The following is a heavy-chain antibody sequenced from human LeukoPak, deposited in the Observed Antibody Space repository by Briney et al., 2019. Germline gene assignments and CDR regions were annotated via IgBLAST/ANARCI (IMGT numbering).Heavy chain of an antibody. CDR3: AREHIVAVQAAMHNWFDP. D-gene: IGHD2-2*01. J-gene: IGHJ5*02. Sequence: PSETLSLTCVVYGGSFSGYYWSWIRQPPGKGLEWIGEINHSGSTNYNPSLKSRVTISIDTSKKQFSLKLSSVTAADTAVYYCAREHIVAVQAAMHNWFDPWGRGTLVTVSS. CDR1: GGSFSGYY. V-gene: IGHV4-34*01. CDR2: INHSGST.